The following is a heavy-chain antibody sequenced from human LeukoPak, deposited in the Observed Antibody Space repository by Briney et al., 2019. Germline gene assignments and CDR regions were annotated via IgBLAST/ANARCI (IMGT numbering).Heavy chain of an antibody. CDR1: GGTFSSYA. Sequence: SVKVSCKASGGTFSSYAISWVRQAPGQGLEWMGGIIPIFGTANYAQKFQGRVTITADESTSTAYMELRSLRSEDTAVYYCARGGGFDWLSVLDAFDIWGQGTMVTVSS. J-gene: IGHJ3*02. D-gene: IGHD3-9*01. V-gene: IGHV1-69*13. CDR3: ARGGGFDWLSVLDAFDI. CDR2: IIPIFGTA.